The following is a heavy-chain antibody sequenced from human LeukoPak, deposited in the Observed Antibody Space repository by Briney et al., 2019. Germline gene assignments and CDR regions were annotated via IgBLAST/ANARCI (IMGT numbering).Heavy chain of an antibody. D-gene: IGHD3-10*01. V-gene: IGHV3-23*01. Sequence: GGTLRLSCAASGFTFSSYGMSWVRQAPGKGLEWVSAISGSGGSTYYADSVKGRFTISRDNSKNTLYLQMNSLRAEDTAVYYCARGPMLRGVIIRRSKSGYFDYWGQGTLVTVSS. CDR2: ISGSGGST. CDR1: GFTFSSYG. CDR3: ARGPMLRGVIIRRSKSGYFDY. J-gene: IGHJ4*02.